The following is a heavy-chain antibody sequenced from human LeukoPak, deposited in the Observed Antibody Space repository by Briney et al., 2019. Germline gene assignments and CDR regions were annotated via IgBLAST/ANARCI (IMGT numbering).Heavy chain of an antibody. J-gene: IGHJ4*02. V-gene: IGHV7-4-1*02. CDR1: GYTFTSYA. CDR3: ARMSKDTVTALKTFDY. CDR2: INTNTGNP. Sequence: ASVKVSCKASGYTFTSYAMNWVRQAPGQGLEWMGWINTNTGNPTYAQGFTGRFVFSLDTSVSTAYLQISSLKAEDTAVYYCARMSKDTVTALKTFDYWGQGTLVTVSS. D-gene: IGHD4-17*01.